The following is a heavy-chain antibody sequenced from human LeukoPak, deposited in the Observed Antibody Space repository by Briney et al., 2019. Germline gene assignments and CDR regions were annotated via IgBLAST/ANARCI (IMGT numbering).Heavy chain of an antibody. V-gene: IGHV3-48*03. CDR1: GFTFSSYE. Sequence: GGSLRLSCAASGFTFSSYEMNWVRQAPGKGLEWLSHISSSGSTKYYANSVEGRFTISRDNAKNSVYLQMNSLAAEDTGLYYCARDATTAVGWAYMDVWGKGTTVTISS. D-gene: IGHD6-13*01. CDR2: ISSSGSTK. J-gene: IGHJ6*03. CDR3: ARDATTAVGWAYMDV.